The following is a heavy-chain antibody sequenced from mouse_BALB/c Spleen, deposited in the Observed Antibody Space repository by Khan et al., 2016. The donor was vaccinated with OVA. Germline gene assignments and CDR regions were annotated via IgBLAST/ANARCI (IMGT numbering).Heavy chain of an antibody. Sequence: QVQLKESGAELARPGVAVKISCKGSGYTFTDFAMHWVKRGHTKSLEWIGVISTYYGDADYNQKFKGKASMTVDKSSSTAYMELARLTSEDSAIYYCVRGGRFAYWGQGTPVTVSA. D-gene: IGHD1-1*02. CDR1: GYTFTDFA. V-gene: IGHV1S137*01. J-gene: IGHJ3*01. CDR3: VRGGRFAY. CDR2: ISTYYGDA.